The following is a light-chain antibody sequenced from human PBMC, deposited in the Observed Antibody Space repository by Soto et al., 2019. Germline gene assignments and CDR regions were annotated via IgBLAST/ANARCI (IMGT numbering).Light chain of an antibody. CDR2: SSK. CDR1: TPSIGYND. CDR3: AAWDDRLSAWV. V-gene: IGLV1-47*02. J-gene: IGLJ3*02. Sequence: QSVLTQSPSASGTPGQRVAFSCSGSTPSIGYNDVYWYQQFPGTAPKLLIYSSKKRPSGVPDRFSGSKSGTSASLAISGLRSEDEADYYCAAWDDRLSAWVFGGGTKLTVL.